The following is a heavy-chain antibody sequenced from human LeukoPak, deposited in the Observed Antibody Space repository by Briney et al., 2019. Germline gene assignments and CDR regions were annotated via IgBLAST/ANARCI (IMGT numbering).Heavy chain of an antibody. J-gene: IGHJ6*02. CDR3: ARDSRDCSSTSCYAYYYGMDV. V-gene: IGHV3-64*01. CDR1: GFTFSSYA. D-gene: IGHD2-2*01. CDR2: ISSNGGST. Sequence: GGSLRLSCAASGFTFSSYAMHWVRQAPGKGLEYVSAISSNGGSTYYANSVKGRLTISRDNSKNTLYLQMGSLRAEDMAVYYCARDSRDCSSTSCYAYYYGMDVWGQGTTVTVSS.